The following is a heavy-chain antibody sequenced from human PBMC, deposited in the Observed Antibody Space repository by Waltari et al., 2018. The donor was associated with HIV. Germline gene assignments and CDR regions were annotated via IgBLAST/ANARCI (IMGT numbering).Heavy chain of an antibody. D-gene: IGHD3-10*01. Sequence: QVQLVESGGGVVQPGRSLRLSCAASGFTFSNHGWHWLRQAPGKGLEWVAVLSYDGSDKYYADSVRGRFTISRDNSKNTLYLQMNNLRAEDTAVYFCARRGVLTYYYTMDVWGQGTTVTVSS. CDR3: ARRGVLTYYYTMDV. CDR1: GFTFSNHG. CDR2: LSYDGSDK. V-gene: IGHV3-33*05. J-gene: IGHJ6*02.